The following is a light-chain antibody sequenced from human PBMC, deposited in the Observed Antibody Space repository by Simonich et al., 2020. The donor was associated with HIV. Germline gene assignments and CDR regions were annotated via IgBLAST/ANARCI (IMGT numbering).Light chain of an antibody. CDR3: QQYRYSPWT. V-gene: IGKV3D-20*01. Sequence: EIVMTQSPVTLSVSPGERATLSCRASQSVSSNLAWYQQKPGLAPRLLISDASNRAPGIPDRFSGSGSGTDFTLTISRLEPEDFAVYFCQQYRYSPWTFGQGTKVEIK. CDR2: DAS. CDR1: QSVSSN. J-gene: IGKJ1*01.